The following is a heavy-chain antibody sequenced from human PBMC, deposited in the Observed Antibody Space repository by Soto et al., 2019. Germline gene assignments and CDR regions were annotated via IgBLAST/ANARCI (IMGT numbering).Heavy chain of an antibody. CDR2: ASYDGSYK. CDR3: AKERSVVATTPDFDY. V-gene: IGHV3-30*18. Sequence: QVQLVESGGGVVQPGRSLRLSCAASGFTFSSFGMHWVRQAPGKGLEWVAVASYDGSYKYYADSVKGRFTISRDNSKNALYLEMISLRAEDTAVYYCAKERSVVATTPDFDYWGQGTLVTVSS. D-gene: IGHD5-12*01. CDR1: GFTFSSFG. J-gene: IGHJ4*02.